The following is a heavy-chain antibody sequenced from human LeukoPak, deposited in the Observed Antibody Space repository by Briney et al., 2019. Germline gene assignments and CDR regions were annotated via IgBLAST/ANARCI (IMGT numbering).Heavy chain of an antibody. CDR3: ATGVLYGDYVAVSWFDP. V-gene: IGHV1-24*01. CDR2: FDPEDGET. J-gene: IGHJ5*02. CDR1: GYTLTELS. Sequence: ASVKVSCKVSGYTLTELSMHWVRQAPGKGLEWMGGFDPEDGETIYAQKFQGRVTMTEDTSTDTAYMELGSLRSEDTAVYYCATGVLYGDYVAVSWFDPWGQGTLVTVSS. D-gene: IGHD4-17*01.